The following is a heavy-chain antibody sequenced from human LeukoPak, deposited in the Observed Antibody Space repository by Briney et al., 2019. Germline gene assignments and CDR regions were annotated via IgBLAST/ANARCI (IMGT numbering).Heavy chain of an antibody. V-gene: IGHV3-9*01. Sequence: GRSLRLSCAASGFTFDDYAMHWVRQAPGKGLEWVSGISWNSGSIGYADSVKGRFTISRDNAKNSLYLQMNSLRAEDTAVYYCAKGQGRVLRFLEWLLPSGYGMDVWGQGTTVTVSS. CDR3: AKGQGRVLRFLEWLLPSGYGMDV. CDR2: ISWNSGSI. CDR1: GFTFDDYA. D-gene: IGHD3-3*01. J-gene: IGHJ6*02.